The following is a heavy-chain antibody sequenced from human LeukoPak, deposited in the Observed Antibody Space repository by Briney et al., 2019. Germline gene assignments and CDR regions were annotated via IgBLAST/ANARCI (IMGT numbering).Heavy chain of an antibody. CDR1: GFTFSSFA. CDR2: ISGGGGSR. V-gene: IGHV3-23*01. J-gene: IGHJ3*02. D-gene: IGHD5-18*01. Sequence: GGSLRLSCVASGFTFSSFAMSWVRQAPGKGLEWVSAISGGGGSRYYTDSVKGRFTISRDNPKNTLYLRMDSLRAEDTAVYYCAKEVGETAIIKAAFDIWGRGTMVTVSS. CDR3: AKEVGETAIIKAAFDI.